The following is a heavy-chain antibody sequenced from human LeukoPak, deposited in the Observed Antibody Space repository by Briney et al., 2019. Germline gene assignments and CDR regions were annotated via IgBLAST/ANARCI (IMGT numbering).Heavy chain of an antibody. CDR3: ARASLGSSSPYYYYYMDV. J-gene: IGHJ6*03. D-gene: IGHD6-6*01. Sequence: SETLSLTCTVSGGSISSSSYYWGWIRQPPGKGLEWIGSIYYSGSTYYNPSLKSRVTISVDTSKNQFSLKLSSVTAADTAVYYCARASLGSSSPYYYYYMDVWGKGTTVTVSS. CDR1: GGSISSSSYY. V-gene: IGHV4-39*01. CDR2: IYYSGST.